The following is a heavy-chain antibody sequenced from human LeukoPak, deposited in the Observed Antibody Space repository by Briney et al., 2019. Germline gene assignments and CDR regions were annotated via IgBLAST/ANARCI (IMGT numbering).Heavy chain of an antibody. J-gene: IGHJ4*02. V-gene: IGHV4-59*01. CDR2: IYYTGST. CDR1: GDSISSDY. D-gene: IGHD5-24*01. Sequence: SETLSLTCAVSGDSISSDYWSWVRQPPGKGLEWIGYIYYTGSTNYNPSLKSRVTISVDTSKNQFSLKLTSVTAADTAVYYCARGYGYNSEYWGQGTLVTVSP. CDR3: ARGYGYNSEY.